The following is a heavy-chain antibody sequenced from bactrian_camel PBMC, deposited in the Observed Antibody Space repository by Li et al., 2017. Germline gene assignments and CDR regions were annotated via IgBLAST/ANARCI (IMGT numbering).Heavy chain of an antibody. CDR1: GHTYGCAC. CDR3: RQTGARGPAHIVEERTARDLVG. CDR2: INTCTRLT. D-gene: IGHD3*01. J-gene: IGHJ6*01. V-gene: IGHV3-3*01. Sequence: VQLVEYGGGLVQPGGSLRLSCVVSGHTYGCACVGWFSQAPGKERLVIGTINTCTRLTYYDQSVRDRITISQDSAKDTSAINLRTLPCTIVRQTGARGPAHIVEERTARDLVGGARGPRSPSP.